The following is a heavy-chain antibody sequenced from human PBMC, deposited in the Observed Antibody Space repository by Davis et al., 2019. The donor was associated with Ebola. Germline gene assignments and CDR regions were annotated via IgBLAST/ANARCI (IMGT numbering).Heavy chain of an antibody. J-gene: IGHJ4*02. CDR3: TTDGCSSASCQSGDFDY. CDR2: IRSKANSYAT. D-gene: IGHD2-2*01. CDR1: GFTFSGSA. Sequence: GGSLRLSCAASGFTFSGSAMHWVRQASGKGLEWVGRIRSKANSYATAYAASVKGRFTISRDDSKNMLYLQMNSLKSEDTAVYYCTTDGCSSASCQSGDFDYWGQGTLVTVSS. V-gene: IGHV3-73*01.